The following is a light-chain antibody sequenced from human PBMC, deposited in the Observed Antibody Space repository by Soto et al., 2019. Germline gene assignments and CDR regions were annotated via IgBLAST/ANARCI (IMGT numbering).Light chain of an antibody. CDR3: SSHSSSSAYYG. CDR1: SSDVGGYDY. V-gene: IGLV2-14*01. J-gene: IGLJ1*01. Sequence: QSALTQPASVSGSPGQSITISCTGTSSDVGGYDYVSWYQQNPGKAPKLMIYEVFNRPSGVSGRFSGSKSGNTASLTISGRQAEDEGDYYCSSHSSSSAYYGFGTGTKVTVL. CDR2: EVF.